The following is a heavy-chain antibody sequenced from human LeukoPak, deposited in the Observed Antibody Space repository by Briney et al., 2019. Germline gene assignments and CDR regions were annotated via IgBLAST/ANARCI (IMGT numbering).Heavy chain of an antibody. CDR3: ARLKVATHGMDV. Sequence: GGSLRLSCAASGFTFSSYSMNWVRQAPGKGLEWVSSISSSSSYIYYADSVEGRFTISRDNAKNSLYLQMNSLRAEDTAVYYCARLKVATHGMDVWGKGTTVTVSS. J-gene: IGHJ6*04. V-gene: IGHV3-21*01. D-gene: IGHD5-12*01. CDR2: ISSSSSYI. CDR1: GFTFSSYS.